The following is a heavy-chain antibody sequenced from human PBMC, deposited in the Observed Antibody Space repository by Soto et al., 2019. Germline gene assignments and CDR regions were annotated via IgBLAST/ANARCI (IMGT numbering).Heavy chain of an antibody. J-gene: IGHJ5*02. Sequence: GSLRLSCAASGFTSSSYWMSWVRQAPGKGLEWVANIKQDGSEKYYVDSVKGRFTISRDNAKNSLYLQMNSLRDEDTAVYYCAREVGAARPWWFDPWGQGTLVTVSS. CDR2: IKQDGSEK. CDR3: AREVGAARPWWFDP. CDR1: GFTSSSYW. V-gene: IGHV3-7*01. D-gene: IGHD6-6*01.